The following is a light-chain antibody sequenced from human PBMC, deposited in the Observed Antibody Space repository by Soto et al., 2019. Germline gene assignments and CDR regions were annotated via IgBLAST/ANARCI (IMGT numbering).Light chain of an antibody. J-gene: IGLJ1*01. CDR1: NSNIGTGFD. CDR2: GTS. Sequence: QSVLTQPPSVSGAPGQRVTIACTGNNSNIGTGFDVHWYRHFPGAAPKLLLSGTSHRPSGVPDRFSGSKSDNTASLTISGLQAEDEADYYCCSYAGTYSYVFGTGTKLTVL. V-gene: IGLV1-40*01. CDR3: CSYAGTYSYV.